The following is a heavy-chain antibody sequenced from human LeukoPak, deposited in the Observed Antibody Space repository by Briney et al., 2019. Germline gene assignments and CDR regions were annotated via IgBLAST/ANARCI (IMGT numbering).Heavy chain of an antibody. CDR3: ATGRYCSGGSCYLDY. CDR1: GYTFTDYY. J-gene: IGHJ4*02. CDR2: VDPEDGET. D-gene: IGHD2-15*01. V-gene: IGHV1-69-2*01. Sequence: ASVKVSXKVSGYTFTDYYMHWVQQAPGKGLEWMGLVDPEDGETIYAEKFQGRVTITADTSTDTAYMELNSLRSEDTAVYYCATGRYCSGGSCYLDYWGQGTLVTVSS.